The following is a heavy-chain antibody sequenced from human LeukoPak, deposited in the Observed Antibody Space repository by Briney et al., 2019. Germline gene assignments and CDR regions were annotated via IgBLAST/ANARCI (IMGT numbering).Heavy chain of an antibody. CDR1: GFTFSSYA. CDR3: ARGYSSRLYNWLDP. V-gene: IGHV3-74*01. J-gene: IGHJ5*02. CDR2: ISYDGGDP. Sequence: QPGRSLRLSCAASGFTFSSYAMHWVRQAPGKGLVWVSRISYDGGDPSYADSVKGRFTISRDNAKNTLYLQMNSLTAEDTAVYYCARGYSSRLYNWLDPWGQGTLVTVSS. D-gene: IGHD6-13*01.